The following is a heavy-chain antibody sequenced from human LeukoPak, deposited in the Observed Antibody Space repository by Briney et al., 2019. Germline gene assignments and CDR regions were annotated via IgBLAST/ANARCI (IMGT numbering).Heavy chain of an antibody. V-gene: IGHV4-4*07. CDR1: GGSISSYY. Sequence: SETLSLTCTVSGGSISSYYWSWIRQPAGKGLEWIGRIHTSGSTNYNPSLKSRVTMSGDTSKNQFSLKLSSVTAADTAVYYCARDRYYYDSSGPQFDYWGQGTLVTVSS. CDR2: IHTSGST. J-gene: IGHJ4*02. D-gene: IGHD3-22*01. CDR3: ARDRYYYDSSGPQFDY.